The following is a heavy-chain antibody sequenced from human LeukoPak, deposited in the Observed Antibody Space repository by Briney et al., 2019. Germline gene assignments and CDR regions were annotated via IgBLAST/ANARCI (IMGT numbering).Heavy chain of an antibody. D-gene: IGHD3-10*01. CDR2: IWDKGSKK. V-gene: IGHV3-33*01. J-gene: IGHJ4*02. CDR3: ARDGYYGSGRPFDY. CDR1: GFNFNDSG. Sequence: ARSLGLYCAAPGFNFNDSGLNWVCQAPGKLLHWVAGIWDKGSKKYHNNTVKGRLTISKDNSENTLYLQTNSLTADDTAVYYCARDGYYGSGRPFDYWGQGALVSVSS.